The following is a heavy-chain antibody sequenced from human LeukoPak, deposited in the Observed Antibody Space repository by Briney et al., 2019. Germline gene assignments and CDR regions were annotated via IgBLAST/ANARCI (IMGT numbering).Heavy chain of an antibody. CDR2: IRSSGSTI. D-gene: IGHD2-2*01. CDR3: ARVDCSSTSCYEFDY. J-gene: IGHJ4*02. V-gene: IGHV3-11*04. CDR1: GGSFSDYY. Sequence: LSLTCAVYGGSFSDYYMSWLRQAPGKGLEWVSYIRSSGSTIYYADSVKGRFTISRDNAKNSLYLQMNSLRAEDTAVYYCARVDCSSTSCYEFDYWGQGTLVTVSS.